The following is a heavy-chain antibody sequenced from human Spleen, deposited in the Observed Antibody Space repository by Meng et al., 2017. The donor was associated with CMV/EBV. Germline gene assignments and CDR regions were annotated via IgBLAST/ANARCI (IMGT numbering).Heavy chain of an antibody. CDR2: IYHSGTA. D-gene: IGHD1-26*01. Sequence: LSGAVSRGSISNNTRWTWVRQSAGKGQEWIGEIYHSGTANYSPSFKSRVTISIDKSKNHFSLKLTSVTAADTAVYYCARDSGNYFDSWGQGALVTVSS. V-gene: IGHV4-4*02. J-gene: IGHJ4*02. CDR1: RGSISNNTR. CDR3: ARDSGNYFDS.